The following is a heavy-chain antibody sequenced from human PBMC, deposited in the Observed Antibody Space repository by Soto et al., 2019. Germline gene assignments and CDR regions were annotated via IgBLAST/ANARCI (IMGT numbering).Heavy chain of an antibody. V-gene: IGHV4-59*08. Sequence: PSETLSLTCTVSGGSIRSYSWSWLRQPPGKGLEWIGYIYHSGSTNDNPSLTSRVTLSVDTSKNHFSLKMSSVTAADTAVYYCARKPTESSGYSRYYFEYWGQGILVTVSP. CDR1: GGSIRSYS. CDR3: ARKPTESSGYSRYYFEY. CDR2: IYHSGST. J-gene: IGHJ4*02. D-gene: IGHD5-18*01.